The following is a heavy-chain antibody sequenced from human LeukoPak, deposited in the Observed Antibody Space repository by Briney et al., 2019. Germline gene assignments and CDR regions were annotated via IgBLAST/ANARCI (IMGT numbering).Heavy chain of an antibody. J-gene: IGHJ5*02. Sequence: PGRSLRLSCAASGFTFSSNYMSWVRQAPGKGLEWVSVIYSGGSTYYSDSVTGRFTISTDNSKHTLYRQMNSLRAEDTAVYYCARADYDILTGYSDDNWFDPWGQGTLVTVSS. CDR2: IYSGGST. V-gene: IGHV3-66*02. D-gene: IGHD3-9*01. CDR3: ARADYDILTGYSDDNWFDP. CDR1: GFTFSSNY.